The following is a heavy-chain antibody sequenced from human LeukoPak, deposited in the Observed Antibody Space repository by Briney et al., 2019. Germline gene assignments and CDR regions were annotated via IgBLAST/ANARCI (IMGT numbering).Heavy chain of an antibody. D-gene: IGHD4-17*01. Sequence: PGGSLRLSCAASGFTFSSYAMSWVRQAPGKGLEWVSVISGSGGSTYYADSVKGRFTISRDNSKNTLYLQMNSLRAEDTAVYYCAKCREDYGDSVTDYRGQGTLVTVSS. V-gene: IGHV3-23*01. CDR3: AKCREDYGDSVTDY. CDR2: ISGSGGST. J-gene: IGHJ4*02. CDR1: GFTFSSYA.